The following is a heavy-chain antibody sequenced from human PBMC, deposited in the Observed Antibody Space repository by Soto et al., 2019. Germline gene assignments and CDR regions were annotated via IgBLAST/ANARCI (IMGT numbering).Heavy chain of an antibody. J-gene: IGHJ4*02. D-gene: IGHD3-22*01. CDR2: IRSRANSYET. CDR3: TRLWSSGYDY. Sequence: XGSLRLSCSASGFTFSGSAIHWVRQASGKGLDWVGRIRSRANSYETAYAASVKGRFTISRDDSKNTAYLQMHSLKTEDTAVYYCTRLWSSGYDYWGQGRLVTVSS. V-gene: IGHV3-73*01. CDR1: GFTFSGSA.